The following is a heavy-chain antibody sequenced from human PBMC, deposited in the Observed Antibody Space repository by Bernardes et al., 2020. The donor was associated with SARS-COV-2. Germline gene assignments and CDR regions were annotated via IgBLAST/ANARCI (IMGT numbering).Heavy chain of an antibody. CDR3: AREAYYYDSGAYYYLSDY. J-gene: IGHJ4*02. Sequence: SETLSLTCTVSGGSIGSYHWTWIRQPPGKGLEWIGYIYHSGSTYYNPSLKSRVTISVDTSKNQFSLQLSSVTAADTAVYYCAREAYYYDSGAYYYLSDYWGQGTLVTVSS. V-gene: IGHV4-59*01. CDR2: IYHSGST. D-gene: IGHD3-22*01. CDR1: GGSIGSYH.